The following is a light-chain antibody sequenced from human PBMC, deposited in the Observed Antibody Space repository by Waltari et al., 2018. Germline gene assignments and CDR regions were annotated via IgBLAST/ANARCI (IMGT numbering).Light chain of an antibody. Sequence: EIVLTQSPGTLSLSPGERATLSCRASQSIDSTYLAWYQQKPGQPPRLLIYGASNRATVISDMFSGSVSGTDFTLTISRLDPEDFAVYYCQYYDSSPLWTFGQGTKVEIK. CDR1: QSIDSTY. CDR3: QYYDSSPLWT. V-gene: IGKV3-20*01. CDR2: GAS. J-gene: IGKJ1*01.